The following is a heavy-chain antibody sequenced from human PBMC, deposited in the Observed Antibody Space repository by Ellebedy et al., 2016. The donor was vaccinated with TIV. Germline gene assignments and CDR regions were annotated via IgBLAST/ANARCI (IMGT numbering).Heavy chain of an antibody. CDR2: ISSSSSTI. Sequence: GESLKISCAASGFTFSSYSMNWVRQAPGKGLEWVSYISSSSSTIYYADSVKGRFTISRDNAKNSLYLQMNSLRDEDTAVYYCVNLAFKTLVWGQGTTVTVSS. CDR1: GFTFSSYS. J-gene: IGHJ6*02. V-gene: IGHV3-48*02. CDR3: VNLAFKTLV.